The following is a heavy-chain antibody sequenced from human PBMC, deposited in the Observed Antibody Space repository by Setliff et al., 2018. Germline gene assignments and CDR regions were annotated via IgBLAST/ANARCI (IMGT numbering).Heavy chain of an antibody. CDR3: TSAKLERRTGHHYYMDV. CDR1: GLTFSHAW. D-gene: IGHD1-1*01. J-gene: IGHJ4*02. CDR2: IRSRNDGGTT. V-gene: IGHV3-15*01. Sequence: PGGSLRLSCAASGLTFSHAWMTWVRQSPGKGLEWVGRIRSRNDGGTTDYAAPVKGRFTFSRDDSKNTLYLQMNNLKTEDTATYYCTSAKLERRTGHHYYMDVWGQGALVTVSS.